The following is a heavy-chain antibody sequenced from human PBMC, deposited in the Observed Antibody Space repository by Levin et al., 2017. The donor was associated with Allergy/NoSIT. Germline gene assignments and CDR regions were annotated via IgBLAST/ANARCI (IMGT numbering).Heavy chain of an antibody. J-gene: IGHJ4*02. CDR1: GFTVSSYS. V-gene: IGHV3-21*01. CDR3: ARESYYGDAFGGDY. CDR2: ISSSSSYI. Sequence: GGSLRLSCAASGFTVSSYSMNWVRQAPGKGLEWVSSISSSSSYIYYADSVKGRFTISRDNAKNSLYLQMNSLRAEDTAVYYCARESYYGDAFGGDYWGQGTLVTVSS. D-gene: IGHD4-17*01.